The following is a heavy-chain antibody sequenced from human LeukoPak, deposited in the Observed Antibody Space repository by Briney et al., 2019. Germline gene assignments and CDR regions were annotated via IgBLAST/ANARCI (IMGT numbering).Heavy chain of an antibody. CDR3: AKNLGYYDSGSYYDY. Sequence: GGSLRLSCAATGFTFTNYAMSWVRQAPGQGLEWVSAISGSGSSTYYADSVKGRFTISRDSSKNTLYLQMNSLRAEDTAVYFCAKNLGYYDSGSYYDYWGQGTLVTVSS. J-gene: IGHJ4*02. D-gene: IGHD3-10*01. CDR2: ISGSGSST. V-gene: IGHV3-23*01. CDR1: GFTFTNYA.